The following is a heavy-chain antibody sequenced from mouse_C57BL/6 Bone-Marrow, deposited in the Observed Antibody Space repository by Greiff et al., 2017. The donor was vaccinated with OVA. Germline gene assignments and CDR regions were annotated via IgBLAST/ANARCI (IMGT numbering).Heavy chain of an antibody. J-gene: IGHJ4*01. CDR2: IWRGGST. D-gene: IGHD1-1*01. V-gene: IGHV2-5*01. CDR3: APHYYGSSYDAMDY. CDR1: GFSLTSYG. Sequence: VQLVESGPGLVQPSQSLSITCTVSGFSLTSYGVHWVRQSPGKGLEWLGVIWRGGSTDYNAAFISRLSITKDNSKSQVFFKMNSLQADDTAIYYCAPHYYGSSYDAMDYWGQGTSVTVSS.